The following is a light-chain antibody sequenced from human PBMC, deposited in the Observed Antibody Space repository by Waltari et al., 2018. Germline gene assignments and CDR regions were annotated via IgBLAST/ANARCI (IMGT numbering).Light chain of an antibody. J-gene: IGKJ1*01. Sequence: CRASQGVSRWLAWYQQKPGQPPSLLIYGASSRANGIPDRFSGSGSGTDFSLTISRLEPEDSAVYYCQKYGTLPATFGQGTKVEVK. V-gene: IGKV3-20*01. CDR1: QGVSRW. CDR2: GAS. CDR3: QKYGTLPAT.